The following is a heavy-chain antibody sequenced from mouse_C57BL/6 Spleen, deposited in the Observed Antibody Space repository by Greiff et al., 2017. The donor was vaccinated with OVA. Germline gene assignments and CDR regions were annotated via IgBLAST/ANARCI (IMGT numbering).Heavy chain of an antibody. CDR1: GYTFTSYD. CDR3: ARGIYYGSSPSRAMDY. CDR2: IYPRDGST. D-gene: IGHD1-1*01. J-gene: IGHJ4*01. V-gene: IGHV1-85*01. Sequence: VQLQESGPELVKPGASVKLSCKASGYTFTSYDINWVKQRPGQGLEWIGWIYPRDGSTKYNEKFKGKATLTVDTSSSTAYMELHSLTSEDSAVYFCARGIYYGSSPSRAMDYWGQGTSVTVSS.